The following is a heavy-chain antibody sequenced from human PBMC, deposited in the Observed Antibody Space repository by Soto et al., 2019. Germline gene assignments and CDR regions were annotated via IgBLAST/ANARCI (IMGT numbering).Heavy chain of an antibody. Sequence: ASVKVSCKASGYTLTGYDINCVRQATGQGLEWMGWMNPNRGNTGYAQKLQGRVTMTRNTSISTAYMELSSLRSEDTAVYYCARTGSGAFDIWGQGTMVTVSS. CDR2: MNPNRGNT. CDR1: GYTLTGYD. V-gene: IGHV1-8*01. CDR3: ARTGSGAFDI. D-gene: IGHD3-10*01. J-gene: IGHJ3*02.